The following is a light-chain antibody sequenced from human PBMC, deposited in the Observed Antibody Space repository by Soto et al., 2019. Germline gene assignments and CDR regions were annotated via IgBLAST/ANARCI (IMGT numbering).Light chain of an antibody. J-gene: IGKJ3*01. CDR2: DAS. CDR3: QKHDGVPQ. V-gene: IGKV1-33*01. CDR1: QDMTNQ. Sequence: DIQMTQSPSSLSASVGDAVTITCQASQDMTNQLNWYQQKPGTAPKLLIYDASHLETGVPSRFSGSGSGTYFTLTISSLQPEDIATYYCQKHDGVPQFGPGTKVDF.